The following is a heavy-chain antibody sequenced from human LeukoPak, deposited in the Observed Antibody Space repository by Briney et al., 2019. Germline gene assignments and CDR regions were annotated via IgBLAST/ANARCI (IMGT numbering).Heavy chain of an antibody. CDR3: ARGSSLLDYGDPLKWFDP. J-gene: IGHJ5*02. V-gene: IGHV1-3*04. CDR2: IDSGNGNT. CDR1: GYTFSNYA. Sequence: GASVTVSCKASGYTFSNYAMHWVRQAPGQRLEWMGWIDSGNGNTMYAQKFQGRVTITRDTSASTAYMELSSLRSEDTAVYYCARGSSLLDYGDPLKWFDPWGQGTLVTVSS. D-gene: IGHD4-17*01.